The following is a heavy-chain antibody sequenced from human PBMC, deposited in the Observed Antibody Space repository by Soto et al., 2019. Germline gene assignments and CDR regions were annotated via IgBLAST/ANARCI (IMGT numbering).Heavy chain of an antibody. V-gene: IGHV3-23*01. CDR1: GFIFTKNA. CDR2: ISGSAGRT. Sequence: RRLSCAVSGFIFTKNAMSWVRQAPGKGLEWLSGISGSAGRTYYADSVKGRFTISRDTSKNTVHLQMNSLRAEDTAIYYCAGRTVASSWTLDIWGQGTMVTVSS. J-gene: IGHJ3*02. CDR3: AGRTVASSWTLDI. D-gene: IGHD6-19*01.